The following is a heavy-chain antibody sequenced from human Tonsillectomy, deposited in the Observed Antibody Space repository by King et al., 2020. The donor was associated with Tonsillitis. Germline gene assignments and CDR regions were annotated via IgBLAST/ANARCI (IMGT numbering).Heavy chain of an antibody. CDR1: GGPFSDYY. CDR3: ARVSGSYGGGFDS. CDR2: INHSVNT. V-gene: IGHV4-34*01. J-gene: IGHJ4*02. Sequence: VQLQQWGAGLLKPSDTLSLTCAVYGGPFSDYYWSWIRQPPGKGLEWIGQINHSVNTTYNPSLKSRVTMSVDTSKNQVSVRLSSVTAADTAVYYCARVSGSYGGGFDSWGQGTLVTVSS. D-gene: IGHD1-26*01.